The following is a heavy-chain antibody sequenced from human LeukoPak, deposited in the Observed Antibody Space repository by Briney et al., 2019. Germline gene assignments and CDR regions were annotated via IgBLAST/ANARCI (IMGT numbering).Heavy chain of an antibody. CDR2: ISSSSSTI. CDR3: ARALSGHYPYNWFDP. D-gene: IGHD3-22*01. J-gene: IGHJ5*02. Sequence: GGSLRLSCAASGFTFSSYSMNWVRQAPGKGLEWVSYISSSSSTIYYADSVKGRFTISRDNAKNSLYLQMNSLRDEDTAVYYCARALSGHYPYNWFDPWGQGTLVTVSS. V-gene: IGHV3-48*02. CDR1: GFTFSSYS.